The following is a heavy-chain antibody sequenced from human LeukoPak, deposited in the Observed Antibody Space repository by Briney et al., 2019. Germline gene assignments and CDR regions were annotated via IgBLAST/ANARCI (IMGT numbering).Heavy chain of an antibody. CDR3: ATSPTVTSLDY. CDR1: GGSIGGYY. V-gene: IGHV4-59*08. D-gene: IGHD4-17*01. J-gene: IGHJ4*02. CDR2: IYYSGST. Sequence: SETLSLTCTVSGGSIGGYYWSWIRQPPGKGLEWIGYIYYSGSTNYNPSLKSRVTISVDRTKNQFSLQLSSVTAADTAVYYCATSPTVTSLDYWGQGTLVTVSS.